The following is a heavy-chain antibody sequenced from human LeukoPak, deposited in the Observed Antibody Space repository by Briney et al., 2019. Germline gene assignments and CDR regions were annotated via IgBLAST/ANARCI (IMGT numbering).Heavy chain of an antibody. CDR3: ARRYNYVFDY. J-gene: IGHJ4*02. CDR2: IHYRGIT. D-gene: IGHD1-1*01. Sequence: SETLSLTCTVSGGSISSHDWSWIRQPPGKGLEYIGYIHYRGITNYNPSLMSRVTISVDTSKNQISLKLSSVTAADTAVYYCARRYNYVFDYWGQGTLVTVSS. CDR1: GGSISSHD. V-gene: IGHV4-59*11.